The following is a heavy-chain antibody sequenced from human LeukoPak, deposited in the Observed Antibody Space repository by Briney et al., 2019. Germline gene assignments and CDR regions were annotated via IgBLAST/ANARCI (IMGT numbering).Heavy chain of an antibody. CDR1: RLTFSDYA. CDR3: AKDRRAAAGPPYYFDN. D-gene: IGHD6-13*01. V-gene: IGHV3-23*01. Sequence: GGSLRLSCAASRLTFSDYAMTWVRQAPGKGLQWVSTISGSGGRTYYTDSVKGRFTASRDNSKNTLYLQMKSLRVEDAAVYYCAKDRRAAAGPPYYFDNWGQGTLVTVSS. CDR2: ISGSGGRT. J-gene: IGHJ4*02.